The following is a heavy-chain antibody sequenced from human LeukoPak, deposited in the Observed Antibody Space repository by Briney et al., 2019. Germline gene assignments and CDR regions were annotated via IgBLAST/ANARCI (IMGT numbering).Heavy chain of an antibody. Sequence: SVQVSCKASGGTFSSYAISWVRQAPGQGLEWMGRIIPIFGTANYAQKFQGRVTITTEESTSTAYMELSSLRSEDTAVYYCAWGSLGGAGPKNAFDIWGQGTMVTVSS. CDR3: AWGSLGGAGPKNAFDI. J-gene: IGHJ3*02. CDR2: IIPIFGTA. D-gene: IGHD1-26*01. V-gene: IGHV1-69*05. CDR1: GGTFSSYA.